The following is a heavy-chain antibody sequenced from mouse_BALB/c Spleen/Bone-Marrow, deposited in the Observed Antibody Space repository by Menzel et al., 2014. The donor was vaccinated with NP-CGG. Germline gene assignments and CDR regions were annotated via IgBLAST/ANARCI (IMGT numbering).Heavy chain of an antibody. CDR3: ARLDWDGGFAY. Sequence: LVKTGGSVKISCKSSGYSFXGYYMHWVQQSQGKSLEWIGYISCYNGATSYNQKFKGKATFTVDTASSTAYMQINSLTSEDSAVYYCARLDWDGGFAYWGQGTLLTVSS. CDR1: GYSFXGYY. CDR2: ISCYNGAT. V-gene: IGHV1S34*01. J-gene: IGHJ3*01. D-gene: IGHD4-1*01.